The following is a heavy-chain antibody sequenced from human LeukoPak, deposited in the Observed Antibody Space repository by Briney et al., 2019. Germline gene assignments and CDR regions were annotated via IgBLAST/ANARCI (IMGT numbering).Heavy chain of an antibody. D-gene: IGHD3-22*01. CDR2: IICSSSYI. J-gene: IGHJ6*03. CDR1: GFTFSSYS. Sequence: GGSLRLSCAASGFTFSSYSMNWVRRAPGKGLEGVSSIICSSSYIYYADSVKCRFTIYRDTAKNSLYLQMNSLRAEEKAVYYGARDRADDSSGYAGLYYYYMDVWGKGTTVTVSS. V-gene: IGHV3-21*01. CDR3: ARDRADDSSGYAGLYYYYMDV.